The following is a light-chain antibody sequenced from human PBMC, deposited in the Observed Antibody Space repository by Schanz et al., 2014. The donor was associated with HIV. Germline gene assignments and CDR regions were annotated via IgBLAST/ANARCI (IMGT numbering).Light chain of an antibody. Sequence: QSVLTQPPSASGPPGQRVTISCSGSSSNIGSNTVNWYQQLPGTAPKLLIYSNNQRPSGVPDRFSGSKSGTSASLAISGLQSEDEADYYCAAWDDSLNGHWVFGGGTKLPS. V-gene: IGLV1-44*01. CDR3: AAWDDSLNGHWV. J-gene: IGLJ3*02. CDR1: SSNIGSNT. CDR2: SNN.